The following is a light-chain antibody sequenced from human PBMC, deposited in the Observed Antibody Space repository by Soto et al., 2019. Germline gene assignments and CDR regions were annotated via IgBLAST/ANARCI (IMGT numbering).Light chain of an antibody. CDR3: SSYAGSNNLL. J-gene: IGLJ3*02. CDR2: DVN. Sequence: QSALTQPPSASGSPGQSVTISCTGTSSDVGAYNYVSWFQKHPGKAPKLMIHDVNKRPSGVPDRFSGSKSGNTASLTVSGLQAADEADYYCSSYAGSNNLLFGGGTKLTVL. V-gene: IGLV2-8*01. CDR1: SSDVGAYNY.